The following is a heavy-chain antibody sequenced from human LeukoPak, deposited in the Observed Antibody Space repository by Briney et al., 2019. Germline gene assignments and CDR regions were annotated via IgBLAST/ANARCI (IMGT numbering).Heavy chain of an antibody. Sequence: GGSLRLSWAASGFTFSSYAMSWVRQAPGKGLEWVSAISGRDDSTYYADSVKGRFTFSRDNSKNTLYLQMNSLRAEDTAVYYCAKLVAVAGRNYWGQGTLVTVSS. V-gene: IGHV3-23*01. D-gene: IGHD6-19*01. CDR3: AKLVAVAGRNY. CDR2: ISGRDDST. J-gene: IGHJ4*02. CDR1: GFTFSSYA.